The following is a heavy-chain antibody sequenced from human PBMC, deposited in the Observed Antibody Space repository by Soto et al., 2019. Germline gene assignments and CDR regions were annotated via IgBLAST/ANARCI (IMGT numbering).Heavy chain of an antibody. J-gene: IGHJ4*02. CDR1: GGSISSGGYY. Sequence: PSETLSLTCTVSGGSISSGGYYWSWIRQHPGKGLEWIGFIYYSGTTYYNPSLKSRVSISADTSKNQFSLTLSSVTAADTAVYYCAKRALTSSYFDYWGQGTLVTVSS. CDR3: AKRALTSSYFDY. V-gene: IGHV4-31*03. CDR2: IYYSGTT.